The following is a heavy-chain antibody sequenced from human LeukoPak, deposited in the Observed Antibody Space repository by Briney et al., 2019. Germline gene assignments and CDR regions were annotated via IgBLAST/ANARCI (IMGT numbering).Heavy chain of an antibody. D-gene: IGHD6-25*01. J-gene: IGHJ5*02. CDR3: VLRASSGGSGDWFDP. V-gene: IGHV5-51*01. CDR2: IYPGNSET. CDR1: GSTFAMYW. Sequence: GESLKISCEGSGSTFAMYWIGWVRQMPGKGLECMGIIYPGNSETRYSPSFQGHVTISVDKSLRVTYLQWSSLKASDSAMYYCVLRASSGGSGDWFDPWGQGTLVTVSS.